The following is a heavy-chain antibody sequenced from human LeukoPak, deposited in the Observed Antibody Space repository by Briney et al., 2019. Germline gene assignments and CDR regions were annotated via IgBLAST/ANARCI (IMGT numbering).Heavy chain of an antibody. J-gene: IGHJ4*02. V-gene: IGHV5-51*01. D-gene: IGHD3-16*02. CDR1: GYSFTSYW. Sequence: EESLKISCKGSGYSFTSYWIGWVRQMPGKGLEWMGVIYPGDSDTRYSPSFQGQVTISADKSISTAYLQLSSLQASDSAMYYCATHTHSIIVAAVDWGQGTLVTVSS. CDR2: IYPGDSDT. CDR3: ATHTHSIIVAAVD.